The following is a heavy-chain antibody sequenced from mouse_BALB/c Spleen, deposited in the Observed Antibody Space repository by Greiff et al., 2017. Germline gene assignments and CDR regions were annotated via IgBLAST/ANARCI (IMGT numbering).Heavy chain of an antibody. CDR3: ARDLDGNYYAMDY. CDR2: INSNGGST. V-gene: IGHV5-6-3*01. D-gene: IGHD2-1*01. Sequence: DVKLVESGGGLVKPGGSLKLSCAASGFTFSSYGMSWVRQTPDKRLELVATINSNGGSTYYPDSVKGRFTISRDNAKNTLYLQMSSLKSEDTAMYYCARDLDGNYYAMDYWGQGTSVTVSS. J-gene: IGHJ4*01. CDR1: GFTFSSYG.